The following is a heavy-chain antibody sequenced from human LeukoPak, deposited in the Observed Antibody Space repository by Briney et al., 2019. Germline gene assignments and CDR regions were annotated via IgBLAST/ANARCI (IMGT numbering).Heavy chain of an antibody. CDR2: IYYSGST. Sequence: PSETLSLTCTVSGGSISSSSYYWGWIRQPPGKGLEWIGSIYYSGSTYYNPSLKSRVTISVDTSKNQFSLKLSSVTAADTAVYYCARVSQVPYYDILTGYGHYYFDYWGQGTLVTVSS. D-gene: IGHD3-9*01. V-gene: IGHV4-39*07. J-gene: IGHJ4*02. CDR1: GGSISSSSYY. CDR3: ARVSQVPYYDILTGYGHYYFDY.